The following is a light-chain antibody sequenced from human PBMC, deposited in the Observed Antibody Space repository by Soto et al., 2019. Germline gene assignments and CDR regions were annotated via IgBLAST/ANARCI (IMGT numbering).Light chain of an antibody. CDR3: QQYGSPGA. CDR1: QSVSNNY. CDR2: GAS. J-gene: IGKJ1*01. Sequence: SKSPGPVSLYRVERANISCWASQSVSNNYLAWYQQKPGQAPRLLIYGASNRATGIPDRFSGSWSGTDLTLTISRLEPEDFAVYYSQQYGSPGAFGQGTKVEIK. V-gene: IGKV3-20*01.